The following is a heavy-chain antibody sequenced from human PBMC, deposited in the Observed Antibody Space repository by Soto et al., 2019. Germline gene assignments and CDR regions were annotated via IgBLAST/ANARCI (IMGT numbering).Heavy chain of an antibody. CDR2: IYYSGST. CDR3: ARGLFRGYSSG. D-gene: IGHD6-19*01. Sequence: SETLSLTCTVSGGSISSYYWSWIRQPPGKGLEWIGYIYYSGSTNYNPSLKSRVTISVDTSKNQFSLKLSSVTAADTAVYYCARGLFRGYSSGWSQGTLVTVSS. CDR1: GGSISSYY. J-gene: IGHJ4*02. V-gene: IGHV4-59*01.